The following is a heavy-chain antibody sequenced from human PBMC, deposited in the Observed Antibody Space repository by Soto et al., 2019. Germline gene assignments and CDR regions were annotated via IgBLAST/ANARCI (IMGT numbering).Heavy chain of an antibody. CDR2: INSDGDIT. Sequence: PGGSLRLSCAASGFTSSSYWMHWVRQAPGKGLVWVSHINSDGDITEYADSVKGRFTISRDNSKNALYLQMNSLRAEDTAVYYCASLSAPSDYWGQGTRVTVSS. CDR3: ASLSAPSDY. J-gene: IGHJ4*02. D-gene: IGHD3-3*01. V-gene: IGHV3-74*03. CDR1: GFTSSSYW.